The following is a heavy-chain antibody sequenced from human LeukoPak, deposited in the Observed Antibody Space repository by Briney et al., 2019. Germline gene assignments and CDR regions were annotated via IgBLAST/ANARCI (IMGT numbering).Heavy chain of an antibody. V-gene: IGHV3-30-3*01. CDR3: VRDLIPADTAMVMNY. CDR1: GFTFSSYA. D-gene: IGHD5-18*01. CDR2: ISYDGSNK. Sequence: PGGSLRLSCAASGFTFSSYAMHWVRQAPGKGLEWVAVISYDGSNKYYADSVKGRFTISRDNSKNTLYLQMNSLRAEDTAVYYCVRDLIPADTAMVMNYWGQGTLVTVSS. J-gene: IGHJ4*02.